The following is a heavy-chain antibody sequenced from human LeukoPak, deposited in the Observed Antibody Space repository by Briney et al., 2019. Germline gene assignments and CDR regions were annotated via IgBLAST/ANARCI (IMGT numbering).Heavy chain of an antibody. CDR2: ISGSGDST. CDR1: GFTFSIYA. Sequence: GGSLRLSCAASGFTFSIYAMSWVRQAPGKGLEWVSGISGSGDSTYYADSVKGRFTISRDNSKKTLYLQMNSLRAEDTAVYYCAKVLIWTYGSGNYYKGAFDIWGQGTMVTVFS. CDR3: AKVLIWTYGSGNYYKGAFDI. D-gene: IGHD3-10*01. J-gene: IGHJ3*02. V-gene: IGHV3-23*01.